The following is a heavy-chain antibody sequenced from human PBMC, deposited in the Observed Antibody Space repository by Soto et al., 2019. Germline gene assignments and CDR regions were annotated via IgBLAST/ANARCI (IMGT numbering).Heavy chain of an antibody. V-gene: IGHV3-30*18. D-gene: IGHD6-13*01. CDR2: ISYDGSNK. J-gene: IGHJ6*02. CDR3: AKETDSRYSSSWSPYYYYGMDV. CDR1: GFTFSSYG. Sequence: QVPLVESGGGVVQPGRSLRLSCAASGFTFSSYGMHWVRQAPGKGLEWVAVISYDGSNKYYADSVKGRFTISRDNSKNTLYLQMNSLRAEDTAVYYCAKETDSRYSSSWSPYYYYGMDVWGQGTTVTVSS.